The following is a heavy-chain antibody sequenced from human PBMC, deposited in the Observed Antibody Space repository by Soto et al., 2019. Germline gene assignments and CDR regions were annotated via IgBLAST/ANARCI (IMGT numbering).Heavy chain of an antibody. CDR3: ARGRDGDY. Sequence: QVHLVQSGAEVKKPGASVKVSCKGSGYAFTTYGITWVRQAPGQGLEWMGWISAHNGNTNYGQKLQGRVTVTRDTATSTAYMELRSLRSDDTAVYCCARGRDGDYWGQGARVTVSS. V-gene: IGHV1-18*01. J-gene: IGHJ4*02. CDR2: ISAHNGNT. CDR1: GYAFTTYG. D-gene: IGHD6-6*01.